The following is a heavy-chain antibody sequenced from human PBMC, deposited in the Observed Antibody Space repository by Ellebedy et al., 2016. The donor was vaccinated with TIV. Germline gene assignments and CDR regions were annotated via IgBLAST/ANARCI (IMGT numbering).Heavy chain of an antibody. CDR1: GFIVSSNY. V-gene: IGHV3-66*01. J-gene: IGHJ2*01. Sequence: GESLKISCAASGFIVSSNYMSWVRQAPGKGLEWVSIIYGGGGTYYADSVKGRFTISRDNAKNSLYLQMNSLRAEDTAVYYCARDDAATIPNWYFDLWGRGTLVTVSS. D-gene: IGHD5-12*01. CDR2: IYGGGGT. CDR3: ARDDAATIPNWYFDL.